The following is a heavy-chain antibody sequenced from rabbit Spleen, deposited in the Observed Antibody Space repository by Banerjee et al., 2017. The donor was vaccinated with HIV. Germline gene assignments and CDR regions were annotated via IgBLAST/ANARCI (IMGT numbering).Heavy chain of an antibody. CDR1: GFSFSSNYW. V-gene: IGHV1S45*01. CDR3: ARHLPGGGGWVFGL. J-gene: IGHJ4*01. D-gene: IGHD3-1*01. Sequence: QEQLEESRGDLVKPEGSLTLTCTASGFSFSSNYWICWVRQAPGKGLEWIACIYAGSSGNTYYANWAKGRFTITRSTSLNTVDLKMTSLTAADTATYFCARHLPGGGGWVFGLWGPGTLVTVS. CDR2: IYAGSSGNT.